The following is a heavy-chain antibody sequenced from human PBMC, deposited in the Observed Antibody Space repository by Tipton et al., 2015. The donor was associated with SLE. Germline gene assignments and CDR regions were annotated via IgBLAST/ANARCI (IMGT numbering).Heavy chain of an antibody. CDR2: INHSGST. CDR1: GYSISSGYY. D-gene: IGHD6-19*01. Sequence: TLSLTCAVSGYSISSGYYWGWIRQPPGKGLEWIGEINHSGSTNYNPSLKSRVTISVDTSKNQFSLKLSSVTAADTAVYYCARTYSSGWYPFDYWGQGTLVTVSS. V-gene: IGHV4-38-2*01. CDR3: ARTYSSGWYPFDY. J-gene: IGHJ4*02.